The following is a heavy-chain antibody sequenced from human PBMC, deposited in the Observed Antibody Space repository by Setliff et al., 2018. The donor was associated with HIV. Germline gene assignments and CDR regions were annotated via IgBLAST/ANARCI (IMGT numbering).Heavy chain of an antibody. V-gene: IGHV4-4*07. Sequence: PSETLSLTCTVSGVSISNYYWSWIRQPAGKGLEWIGRVYTSGSTNYNPSLKSRVTISIDTSKNQFSLKLNAVTAADTAVYYCARRPPLTTGREYYFDFWGQGTLVTVSS. CDR2: VYTSGST. J-gene: IGHJ4*02. D-gene: IGHD1-1*01. CDR3: ARRPPLTTGREYYFDF. CDR1: GVSISNYY.